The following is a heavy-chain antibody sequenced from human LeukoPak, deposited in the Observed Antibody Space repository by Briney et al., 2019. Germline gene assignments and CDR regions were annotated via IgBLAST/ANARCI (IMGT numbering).Heavy chain of an antibody. V-gene: IGHV3-30*05. CDR1: GFTFSSYG. CDR2: ISYDGSNK. Sequence: PGRSLRLSCAASGFTFSSYGMHWVRQAPGKGLEWVAVISYDGSNKYYADSVKGRFTISRDNSKNTLYLQMNSLRAEDTAVYYCARDLLYWGQGTLVTVSS. CDR3: ARDLLY. J-gene: IGHJ4*02. D-gene: IGHD2-21*01.